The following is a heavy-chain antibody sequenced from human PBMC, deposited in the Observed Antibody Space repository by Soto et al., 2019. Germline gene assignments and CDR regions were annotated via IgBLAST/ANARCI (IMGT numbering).Heavy chain of an antibody. J-gene: IGHJ5*02. CDR1: GGSISSGGYS. V-gene: IGHV4-30-2*01. CDR3: ARTSGRWFPYNWFDP. CDR2: IYHSGST. D-gene: IGHD2-15*01. Sequence: TLSLTCAVSGGSISSGGYSWSWILQPPGKGLEWIGYIYHSGSTYYNPSLKSRVTISVDRSKNQFSLKLSSVTAADTAVYYCARTSGRWFPYNWFDPWGQGTLVTVSS.